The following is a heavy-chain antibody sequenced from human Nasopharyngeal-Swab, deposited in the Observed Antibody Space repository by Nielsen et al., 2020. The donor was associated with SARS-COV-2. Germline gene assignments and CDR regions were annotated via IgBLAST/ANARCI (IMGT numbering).Heavy chain of an antibody. V-gene: IGHV3-73*01. CDR2: IRSKANSYAT. Sequence: GESLKISCAASGFTFSGSAMHWVRQASGKGLEWVGRIRSKANSYATAYAASVKGRFTITRDDSTNTAYLQMNSLKTEDTAVYYCTRGGIVGPPELGMDVWGQGTTVTVSS. J-gene: IGHJ6*02. CDR3: TRGGIVGPPELGMDV. D-gene: IGHD1-26*01. CDR1: GFTFSGSA.